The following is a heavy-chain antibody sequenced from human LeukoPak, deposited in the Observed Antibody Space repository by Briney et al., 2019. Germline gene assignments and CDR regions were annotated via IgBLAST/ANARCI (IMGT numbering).Heavy chain of an antibody. CDR2: IKQDGSEK. J-gene: IGHJ6*03. CDR1: GFTFSSYW. CDR3: ARDRSTVLGNAYYYYVDV. D-gene: IGHD4-17*01. Sequence: GGSLRLSCAASGFTFSSYWMSWVRQAPGKGLEWVANIKQDGSEKYYVDSVKGRFTISRDNAKNALYLQMNSLRAEDTGVYYCARDRSTVLGNAYYYYVDVWGKGTTVTISS. V-gene: IGHV3-7*01.